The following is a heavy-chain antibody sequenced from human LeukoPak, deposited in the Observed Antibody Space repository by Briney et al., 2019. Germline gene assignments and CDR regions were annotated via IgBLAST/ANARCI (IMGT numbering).Heavy chain of an antibody. J-gene: IGHJ4*02. CDR2: INPNSGDT. CDR1: GYTFTGYY. CDR3: ARDLRLGSSTSHIFDY. Sequence: KPGASVKVSCKASGYTFTGYYMHWVRQAPGRGLEWMGWINPNSGDTNYGQKFQGRVTMTRDTSISTAYMELSRLRSDDTAVYYCARDLRLGSSTSHIFDYWGQGTLVTVSS. D-gene: IGHD2-2*01. V-gene: IGHV1-2*02.